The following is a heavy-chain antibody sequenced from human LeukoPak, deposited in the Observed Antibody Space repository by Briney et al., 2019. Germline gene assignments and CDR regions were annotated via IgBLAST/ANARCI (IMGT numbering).Heavy chain of an antibody. J-gene: IGHJ4*02. CDR1: GGSFSGYY. CDR2: INHSGST. Sequence: PSETLSLTCAVYGGSFSGYYWSWIRQPPGKGLEWIGEINHSGSTNYNPSLKSRVTISVDTSKNQFSLKLSSVTAADTAVYYCARDRHPTTTYSLRYYFDYWGQGTLVTVSS. V-gene: IGHV4-34*01. D-gene: IGHD5-18*01. CDR3: ARDRHPTTTYSLRYYFDY.